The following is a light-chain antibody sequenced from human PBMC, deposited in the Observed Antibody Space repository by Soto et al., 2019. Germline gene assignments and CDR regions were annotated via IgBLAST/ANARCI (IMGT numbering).Light chain of an antibody. CDR3: QKYNSAPWT. CDR1: QSVSSN. Sequence: EIVMTQSPATLSVSPGERATLSCRASQSVSSNLTWYQQKPGQAPRLLIYGASTRATGIPARFSGSGSGTEFTLTISSLQPEDVATYYCQKYNSAPWTFGQGTKVDIK. V-gene: IGKV3-15*01. CDR2: GAS. J-gene: IGKJ1*01.